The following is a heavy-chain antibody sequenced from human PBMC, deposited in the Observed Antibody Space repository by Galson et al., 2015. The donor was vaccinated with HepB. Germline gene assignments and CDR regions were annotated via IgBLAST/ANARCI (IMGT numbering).Heavy chain of an antibody. V-gene: IGHV7-4-1*02. CDR1: GYTFTSYA. J-gene: IGHJ4*02. CDR2: INTNTGNP. CDR3: AREGALVRGVILFDY. D-gene: IGHD3-10*01. Sequence: SVKVSCKASGYTFTSYAMNWVRQAPGQGLEWMGWINTNTGNPTYAQGFTGRFVFSLDTPVSTAYLQISSLKAEDTAVYYCAREGALVRGVILFDYWGQGTLVTVSS.